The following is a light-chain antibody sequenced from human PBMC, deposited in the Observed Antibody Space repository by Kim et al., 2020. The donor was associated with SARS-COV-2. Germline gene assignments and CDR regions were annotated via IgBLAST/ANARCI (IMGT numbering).Light chain of an antibody. V-gene: IGKV3-15*01. CDR3: QQYNYWPPWT. J-gene: IGKJ1*01. CDR2: DAS. Sequence: EIVMTQSPATLSLSPGERATLSCRASQSIRADLAWYQQKSGQAPRLLIYDASTRATGVPARFTGSGSGTDFTLTINALQSEDFAMYYCQQYNYWPPWTFGQGTKVDIK. CDR1: QSIRAD.